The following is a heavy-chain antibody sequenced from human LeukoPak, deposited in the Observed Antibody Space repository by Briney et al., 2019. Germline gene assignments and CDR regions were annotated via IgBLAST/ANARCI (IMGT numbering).Heavy chain of an antibody. V-gene: IGHV3-11*01. CDR2: ISSSGSAI. CDR3: ATLKGAYDYDRLDY. CDR1: GFTFSDYY. Sequence: GGSLRLSCAVSGFTFSDYYMSWIRQAPGKGLEWVSYISSSGSAIYYADSVKGRFTISRDNAKNSLYLQMNSLRAEDTAVYYCATLKGAYDYDRLDYWGQGTLVTVSS. J-gene: IGHJ4*02. D-gene: IGHD3-22*01.